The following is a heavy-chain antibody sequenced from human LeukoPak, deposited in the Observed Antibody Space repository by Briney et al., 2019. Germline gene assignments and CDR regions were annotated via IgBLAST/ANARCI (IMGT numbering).Heavy chain of an antibody. CDR2: IYDSGST. CDR1: GGSISSSNYY. V-gene: IGHV4-39*01. J-gene: IGHJ5*02. Sequence: PSETLSLTCTVPGGSISSSNYYWGWIRHPPGRGLEWIGSIYDSGSTYYNPSLKSRVTIYVDTTKNQFSLKLNSVTAADTAMYYCASGSSSGLLGWFDPWGQGTLVTVSS. D-gene: IGHD6-13*01. CDR3: ASGSSSGLLGWFDP.